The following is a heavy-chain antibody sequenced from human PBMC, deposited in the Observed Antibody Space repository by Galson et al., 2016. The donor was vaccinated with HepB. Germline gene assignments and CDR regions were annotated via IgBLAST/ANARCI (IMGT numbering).Heavy chain of an antibody. V-gene: IGHV4-39*01. Sequence: SETLSLTCSVSVGSTSSRSYHWGWIRQSPGKGLEWIGTIFYSGTVYDNASLRSRVTITVDKSKNQFSLKMTSVTAADTAVYYCARSRSYGSGYNYWGQGTLVTVSS. J-gene: IGHJ4*02. CDR2: IFYSGTV. CDR3: ARSRSYGSGYNY. CDR1: VGSTSSRSYH. D-gene: IGHD3-10*01.